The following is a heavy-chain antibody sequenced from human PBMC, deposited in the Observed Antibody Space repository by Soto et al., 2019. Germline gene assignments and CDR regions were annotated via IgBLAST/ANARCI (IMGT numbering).Heavy chain of an antibody. CDR2: SRSKANSYAT. CDR1: GFTFSGSA. CDR3: CIAAAGTPFSYYGLDV. D-gene: IGHD6-13*01. V-gene: IGHV3-73*02. Sequence: EVQLVESGGGLVQPGGSLKLSCAASGFTFSGSAMHWVRQASGKGLEWVGRSRSKANSYATAYAALGEGRFTISRDDSNNTAYLQMNSRKTEDTAVYYCCIAAAGTPFSYYGLDVWGQGTTVTVSS. J-gene: IGHJ6*02.